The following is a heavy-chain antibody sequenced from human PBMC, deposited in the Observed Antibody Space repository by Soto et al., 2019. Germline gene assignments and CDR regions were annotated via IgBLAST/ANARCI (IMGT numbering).Heavy chain of an antibody. V-gene: IGHV4-59*01. D-gene: IGHD3-22*01. Sequence: PAETLSLSCADSGGSISSYYWSWIRQPPGKGLEWTGYIYYSGSTNYNPSLKSRVTISVDTSKNQFSLKLSSVTAADTAVYYCARSGYYDSSGYYYWGQGTLVTVSS. CDR3: ARSGYYDSSGYYY. J-gene: IGHJ4*02. CDR2: IYYSGST. CDR1: GGSISSYY.